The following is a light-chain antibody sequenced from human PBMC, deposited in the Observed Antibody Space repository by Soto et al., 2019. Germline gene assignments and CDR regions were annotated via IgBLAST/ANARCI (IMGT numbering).Light chain of an antibody. Sequence: QSALTQPPSASGSPGQSVTISCTGTSSDVGGYNYVSWYQQYPGRAPKLMIYEVTKRPSGVPHRFSGSKSGNTASLTVSGLQAEDEADDYCSSYAASNNFYFVFGGGTKLTVL. J-gene: IGLJ3*02. CDR1: SSDVGGYNY. V-gene: IGLV2-8*01. CDR2: EVT. CDR3: SSYAASNNFYFV.